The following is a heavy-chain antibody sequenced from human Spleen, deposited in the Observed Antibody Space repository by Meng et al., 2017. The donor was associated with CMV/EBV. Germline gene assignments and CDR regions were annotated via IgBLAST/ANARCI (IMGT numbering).Heavy chain of an antibody. CDR3: AREGGAVAGPRQNWFDP. V-gene: IGHV1-46*01. J-gene: IGHJ5*02. CDR2: INPSGGST. Sequence: ASVKVSCKASGYTFTSYYMHWVRQAPGQGLEWMGIINPSGGSTSYAQKFQGRVTMTRDTSTSTVYMELSRLRSDDTAVYYCAREGGAVAGPRQNWFDPWGQGTLVTVSS. CDR1: GYTFTSYY. D-gene: IGHD6-19*01.